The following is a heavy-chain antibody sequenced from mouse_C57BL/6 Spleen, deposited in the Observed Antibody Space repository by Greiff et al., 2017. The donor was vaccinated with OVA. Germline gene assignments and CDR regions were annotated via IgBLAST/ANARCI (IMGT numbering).Heavy chain of an antibody. V-gene: IGHV1-26*01. CDR1: GYTFTDYY. CDR3: ARVGRRAMGD. D-gene: IGHD4-1*01. Sequence: VQLQQSGPELVKPGASVKISCKASGYTFTDYYMNWVKQSHGKSLEWIGDINPNNGGTSYNQKFKGKATLTVDKSSSTAYLELRSLTSEDSAVYYCARVGRRAMGDWGQGTSVTVSS. J-gene: IGHJ4*01. CDR2: INPNNGGT.